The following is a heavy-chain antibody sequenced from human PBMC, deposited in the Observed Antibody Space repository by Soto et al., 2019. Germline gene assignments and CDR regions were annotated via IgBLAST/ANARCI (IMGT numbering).Heavy chain of an antibody. Sequence: EVQLLESGGGLVQPGGSLRLSCAASGFTFRTYAMYWVRQAPGNGLEWVSAISGSGGSIHYADSVKGRFTISRDNSKNTLYLQMNSLRDEDTAVYHCVKGYWKGDVWGQGTTVTVSS. CDR3: VKGYWKGDV. CDR1: GFTFRTYA. V-gene: IGHV3-23*01. CDR2: ISGSGGSI. D-gene: IGHD1-1*01. J-gene: IGHJ6*02.